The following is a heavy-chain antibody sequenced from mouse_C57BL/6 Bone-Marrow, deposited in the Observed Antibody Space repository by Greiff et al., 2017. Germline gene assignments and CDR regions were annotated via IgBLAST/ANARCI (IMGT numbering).Heavy chain of an antibody. CDR2: IDPENGDT. Sequence: EVQLQQSGAELVRPGASVKLSCTASGFNIKDDYMHWVKQRPEQGLEWIGWIDPENGDTEYASKFQGKATIPADTSSNTAYLQLSSLTSEDTAVYYCTTALSLYWGQGTTLTVSS. CDR3: TTALSLY. CDR1: GFNIKDDY. V-gene: IGHV14-4*01. J-gene: IGHJ2*01.